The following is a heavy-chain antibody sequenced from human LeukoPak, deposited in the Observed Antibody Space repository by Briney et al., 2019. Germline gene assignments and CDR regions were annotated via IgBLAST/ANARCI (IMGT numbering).Heavy chain of an antibody. CDR2: IKEDGSEK. CDR3: ARIYLKLASAS. J-gene: IGHJ5*02. Sequence: PGGSLRLSCAASGFTFTSYWMSWVRQAPGKGLEWVANIKEDGSEKYYVDSVKGRFTISRDNAKNSVSLQMNSLRAEDTAVYYCARIYLKLASASWGQGTLVTVSP. V-gene: IGHV3-7*01. CDR1: GFTFTSYW. D-gene: IGHD3-10*01.